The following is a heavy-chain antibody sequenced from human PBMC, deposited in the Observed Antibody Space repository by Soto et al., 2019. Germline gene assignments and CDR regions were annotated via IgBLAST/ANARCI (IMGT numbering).Heavy chain of an antibody. D-gene: IGHD1-26*01. Sequence: PGGSLRLSCAASGFKFSNYAMSWVRQAPGKGLEWVSLISATGGGTYYADSVKGRFTISRDNAKNSLYLHMHTLRAGDTAVYYCARPYSGSYSFDYWGQGTLVTVSS. CDR2: ISATGGGT. J-gene: IGHJ4*02. V-gene: IGHV3-23*01. CDR1: GFKFSNYA. CDR3: ARPYSGSYSFDY.